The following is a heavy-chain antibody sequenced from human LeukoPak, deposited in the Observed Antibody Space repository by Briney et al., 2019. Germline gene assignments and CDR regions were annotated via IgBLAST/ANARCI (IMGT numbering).Heavy chain of an antibody. D-gene: IGHD2-2*01. Sequence: SETLSLTXTVSGGSISGYYCSWIRQPAGRGLKWLGRIYTSGSTNYNPSLKSRVTMSVDTSKNQFSLKLSSVTAADTAVYYCATLIGYCSSTSCDEIDYWGQGTLVTVSS. V-gene: IGHV4-4*07. CDR2: IYTSGST. CDR3: ATLIGYCSSTSCDEIDY. J-gene: IGHJ4*02. CDR1: GGSISGYY.